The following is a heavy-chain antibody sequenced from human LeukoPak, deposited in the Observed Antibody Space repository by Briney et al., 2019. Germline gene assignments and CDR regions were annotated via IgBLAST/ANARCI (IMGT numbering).Heavy chain of an antibody. V-gene: IGHV3-30*04. CDR3: AKDSVPYSYGFWNDY. J-gene: IGHJ4*02. CDR2: ISFHGTDT. CDR1: GFTFISYA. Sequence: PGTSLRLSCAASGFTFISYAIHWVRQAPGKGLEWVAVISFHGTDTFYADSVKGRFTISRDNSKNTLYLQMSSLRGDDTAVYYCAKDSVPYSYGFWNDYWGQGTLVTVSS. D-gene: IGHD5-18*01.